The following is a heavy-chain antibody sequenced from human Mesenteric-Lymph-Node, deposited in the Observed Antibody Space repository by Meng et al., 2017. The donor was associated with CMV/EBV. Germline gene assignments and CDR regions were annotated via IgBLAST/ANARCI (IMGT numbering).Heavy chain of an antibody. CDR3: AKTAYDFWSGYSSPDYYYYGMDV. Sequence: GESLKISCAASGFTVSGNYMNWVRQAPGKGLEWVAFIRYDGSNKYYADSVKGRFTISRDNSKNTLYLQMNSLRAEDTAVYYCAKTAYDFWSGYSSPDYYYYGMDVWGQGTTVTVSS. CDR1: GFTVSGNY. CDR2: IRYDGSNK. D-gene: IGHD3/OR15-3a*01. V-gene: IGHV3-30*02. J-gene: IGHJ6*02.